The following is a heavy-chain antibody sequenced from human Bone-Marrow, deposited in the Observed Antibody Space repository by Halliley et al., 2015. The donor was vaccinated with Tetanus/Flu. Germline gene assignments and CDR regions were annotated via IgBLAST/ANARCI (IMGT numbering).Heavy chain of an antibody. CDR3: ARGISGY. J-gene: IGHJ4*02. D-gene: IGHD3-10*01. V-gene: IGHV3-23*01. CDR2: ISGSGDST. Sequence: KGLEGVSSISGSGDSTYYADSVKGRFTISRDKSKKTLYLQMNTLRVEDTAVYYWARGISGYWGQGTLVTVSP.